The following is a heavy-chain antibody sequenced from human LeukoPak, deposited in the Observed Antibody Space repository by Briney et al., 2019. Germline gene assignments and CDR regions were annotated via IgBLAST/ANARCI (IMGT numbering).Heavy chain of an antibody. CDR1: GGSVSSDSYY. CDR2: IYYSGST. V-gene: IGHV4-61*01. D-gene: IGHD2-2*01. Sequence: SETLSLTCTVSGGSVSSDSYYWSWIRQPPGKGLEWIGYIYYSGSTNYNPSLKSRVTISVDTSKNQFSLKLSSMTAADTAVYYCAKDVVPTYWGQGTLVTVSS. CDR3: AKDVVPTY. J-gene: IGHJ4*02.